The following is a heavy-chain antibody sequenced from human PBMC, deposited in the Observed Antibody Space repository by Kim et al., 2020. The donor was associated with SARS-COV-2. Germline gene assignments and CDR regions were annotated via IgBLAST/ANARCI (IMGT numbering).Heavy chain of an antibody. V-gene: IGHV4-34*01. Sequence: RVTISVDTSKNQFSLKLSSVTAADTAVYYCARGSKWSGYYTPRLGYYFDYWGQGTLVTVSS. CDR3: ARGSKWSGYYTPRLGYYFDY. J-gene: IGHJ4*02. D-gene: IGHD3-3*01.